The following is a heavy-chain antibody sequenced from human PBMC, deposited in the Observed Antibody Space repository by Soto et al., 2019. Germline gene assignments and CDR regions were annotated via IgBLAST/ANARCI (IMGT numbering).Heavy chain of an antibody. CDR3: ARAGYSSSQGDYFYGMDV. CDR2: ISFGGNSK. CDR1: GFSFSAYT. V-gene: IGHV3-30-3*01. D-gene: IGHD6-13*01. Sequence: QVQLVESGGGVVQPGRSLRLSCAASGFSFSAYTMHWVRQVPGKGLEWVAVISFGGNSKYYADSVKGRFTISRDNSANTLYLQMNHLREDDTALYYCARAGYSSSQGDYFYGMDVWGQGTTVTVSS. J-gene: IGHJ6*02.